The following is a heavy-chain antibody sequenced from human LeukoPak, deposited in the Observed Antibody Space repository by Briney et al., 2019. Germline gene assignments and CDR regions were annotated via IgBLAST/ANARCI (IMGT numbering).Heavy chain of an antibody. J-gene: IGHJ4*02. V-gene: IGHV3-53*01. CDR2: IYSGTNT. Sequence: GGSLRLSCAVSGFTVSSNYMSWVRQAPGKGLEWVSVIYSGTNTYYADSVKGRFIISRDNPRNMLYLQMNSLRAEDTAVYYCARVASGTLDYWGQGTLVTVST. CDR3: ARVASGTLDY. D-gene: IGHD6-25*01. CDR1: GFTVSSNY.